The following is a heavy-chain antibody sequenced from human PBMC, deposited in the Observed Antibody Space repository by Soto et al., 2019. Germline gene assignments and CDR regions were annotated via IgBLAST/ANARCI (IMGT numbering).Heavy chain of an antibody. CDR3: ARGIEDGTYYYDSSGSCAFDI. J-gene: IGHJ3*02. CDR1: GGSISSGDYY. CDR2: IYYSGST. Sequence: PSETLSLTFTVSGGSISSGDYYWSWIRQPPGKGLEWIGYIYYSGSTYYNPSLKSRVTISVDTSKNQFSLKLSSVTAADTAVYYCARGIEDGTYYYDSSGSCAFDIWGQGTMVTVSS. V-gene: IGHV4-30-4*01. D-gene: IGHD3-22*01.